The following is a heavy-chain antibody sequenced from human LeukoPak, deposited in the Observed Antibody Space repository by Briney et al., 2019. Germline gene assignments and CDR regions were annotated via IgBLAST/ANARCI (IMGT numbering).Heavy chain of an antibody. J-gene: IGHJ6*02. D-gene: IGHD5-18*01. Sequence: GGSLRLSCAASGFVFSSNWMSWVRQAPGKGLEWVAVISYDGSNKYYADSVKGRFTVSRDNSKNTLYLQMNSLRAEDTAVYYCAKDLSSYGYYYYYGMDVWGQGTTVTVSS. CDR3: AKDLSSYGYYYYYGMDV. CDR1: GFVFSSNW. V-gene: IGHV3-30*18. CDR2: ISYDGSNK.